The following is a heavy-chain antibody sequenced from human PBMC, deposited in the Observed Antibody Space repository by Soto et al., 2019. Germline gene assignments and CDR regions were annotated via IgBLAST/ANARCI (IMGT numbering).Heavy chain of an antibody. CDR1: GGSFSGYY. CDR3: ARGYRARIFSGIDAFDI. V-gene: IGHV4-34*01. D-gene: IGHD3-9*01. CDR2: IKHSGST. Sequence: SETLSLTCAVYGGSFSGYYWSWIRQPPGKGLEWIGEIKHSGSTNYNPSLKSRVTISVDTSKNQFSLKLSSVTAADTAVYYCARGYRARIFSGIDAFDIWAKGTMVTVSS. J-gene: IGHJ3*02.